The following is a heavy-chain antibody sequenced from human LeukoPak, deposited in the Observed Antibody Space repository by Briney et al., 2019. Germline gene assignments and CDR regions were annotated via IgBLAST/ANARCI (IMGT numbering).Heavy chain of an antibody. CDR3: AKDPLSVDYYGDAGLYYFDR. V-gene: IGHV3-30*02. CDR1: GLTFSSYG. Sequence: GGSLRFSCAASGLTFSSYGMHWVRQAPGKGLEWVSFITYDGTKKYYAGSVKGRFTLSRDNSKNTVFLQMNSLRVEDTAVYYCAKDPLSVDYYGDAGLYYFDRWGQGTLVTVSS. J-gene: IGHJ4*02. CDR2: ITYDGTKK. D-gene: IGHD3-10*01.